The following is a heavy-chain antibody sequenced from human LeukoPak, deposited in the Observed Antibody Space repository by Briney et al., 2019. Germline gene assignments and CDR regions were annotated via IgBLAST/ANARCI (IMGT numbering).Heavy chain of an antibody. Sequence: SETLSLTCTVSGGPISSYYWSWIRQPPGKGLEWIGYIYYSGSTNYNPSLKSRVTISVDTSKNQFSLRLSSVTAADTAVYYCARHTSGHDFDWLLYWFAFDIWGQGTMVTVSS. V-gene: IGHV4-59*08. CDR3: ARHTSGHDFDWLLYWFAFDI. J-gene: IGHJ3*02. CDR1: GGPISSYY. D-gene: IGHD3-9*01. CDR2: IYYSGST.